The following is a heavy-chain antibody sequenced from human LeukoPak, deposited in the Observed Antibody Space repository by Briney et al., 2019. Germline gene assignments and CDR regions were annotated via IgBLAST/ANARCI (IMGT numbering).Heavy chain of an antibody. CDR3: ARDPQYSRSWNWFDP. CDR2: TYYRSEWYH. CDR1: GDSVSSNTAA. V-gene: IGHV6-1*01. Sequence: SQILSLACAISGDSVSSNTAAWNWIRQSPSRGLEWLGRTYYRSEWYHDYAVSVKSRINMNADTSKNQFSLHLNSVIPEDTAVYYCARDPQYSRSWNWFDPWGQGTLVTVSS. D-gene: IGHD6-13*01. J-gene: IGHJ5*02.